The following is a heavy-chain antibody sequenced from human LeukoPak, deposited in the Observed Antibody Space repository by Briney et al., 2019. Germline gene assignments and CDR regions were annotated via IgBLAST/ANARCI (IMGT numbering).Heavy chain of an antibody. CDR2: ISAYNGNT. Sequence: ASVKVSCKASGYTFTSYGISWVRQAPGQGLEWMGWISAYNGNTNYAQKLLGRVTMTTDTSTSTAYMELRSLRSDDTAVYYCARDSSSWPRTGWFDPWGQGTLVTVSS. J-gene: IGHJ5*02. CDR1: GYTFTSYG. V-gene: IGHV1-18*01. D-gene: IGHD6-13*01. CDR3: ARDSSSWPRTGWFDP.